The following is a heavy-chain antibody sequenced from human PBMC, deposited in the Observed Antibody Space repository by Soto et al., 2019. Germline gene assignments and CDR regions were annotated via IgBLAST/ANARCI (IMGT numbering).Heavy chain of an antibody. CDR2: IYYSGQT. V-gene: IGHV4-39*01. CDR3: ARHGSS. Sequence: QLQLQESGPGLVKPSETLSLICSVSGVSISGSSYYWGWIRQPPGKGLEWIGSIYYSGQTYYNPSLKSRVTISVDRSKNQFSLNRTSVTATDTAFYYCARHGSSWGQGTLVTVSS. CDR1: GVSISGSSYY. J-gene: IGHJ5*02.